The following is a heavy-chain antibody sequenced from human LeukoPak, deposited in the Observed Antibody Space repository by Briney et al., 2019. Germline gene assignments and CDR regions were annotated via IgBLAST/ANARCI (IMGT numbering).Heavy chain of an antibody. Sequence: ASVKVSCKASGGTFSSYTISWVRQAPGQGLEWMGRIIPIFGTANYAQKFQGRVTITTDESTSTAYMELSSLRSEDTAVYYCARAKGRYSNYASYYFDYWGQGTLVTVSS. CDR3: ARAKGRYSNYASYYFDY. J-gene: IGHJ4*02. CDR2: IIPIFGTA. CDR1: GGTFSSYT. D-gene: IGHD4-11*01. V-gene: IGHV1-69*05.